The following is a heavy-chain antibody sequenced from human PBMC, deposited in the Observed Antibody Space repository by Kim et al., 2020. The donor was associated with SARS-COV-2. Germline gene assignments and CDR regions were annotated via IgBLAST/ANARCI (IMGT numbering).Heavy chain of an antibody. D-gene: IGHD5-18*01. J-gene: IGHJ4*02. CDR1: GFTFDDYA. Sequence: GGSLRLSCAASGFTFDDYAMHWVRQAPGKGLEWVSGISWNSGSIGYADSVKGRFTISRDNAKNSLYLQMNSLRAEDTALYYCAKNRFTALGPFDYWGQGTLVTVSS. V-gene: IGHV3-9*01. CDR3: AKNRFTALGPFDY. CDR2: ISWNSGSI.